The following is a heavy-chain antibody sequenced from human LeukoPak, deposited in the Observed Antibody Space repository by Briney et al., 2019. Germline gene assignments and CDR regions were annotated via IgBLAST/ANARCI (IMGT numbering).Heavy chain of an antibody. CDR2: ISTTRTYI. CDR3: ARAGTCSSTSCDGGIEY. V-gene: IGHV3-21*06. J-gene: IGHJ4*02. CDR1: GFAFSSYN. Sequence: GGSLRLSCASSGFAFSSYNMKWVRQAPGKGLYGVSFISTTRTYIYYADSVKGRFTVSRDNSKNLLYLQMDSLRVEDTAVYYCARAGTCSSTSCDGGIEYWGQGTLVTVSS. D-gene: IGHD2-2*01.